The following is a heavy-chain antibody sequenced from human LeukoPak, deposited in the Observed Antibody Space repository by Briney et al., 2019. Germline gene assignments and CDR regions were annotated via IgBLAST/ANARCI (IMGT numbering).Heavy chain of an antibody. D-gene: IGHD1-14*01. CDR1: GGSMSSFH. CDR2: IYYSGST. Sequence: PSETLSLTCTVSGGSMSSFHWSWIRQPPGKGLEWIGYIYYSGSTNYNPSFKSRVTISIDTSKNQFSLRLNSVTTADTAMYYCARESVGISFWGQGTMVTVSS. V-gene: IGHV4-59*01. CDR3: ARESVGISF. J-gene: IGHJ3*01.